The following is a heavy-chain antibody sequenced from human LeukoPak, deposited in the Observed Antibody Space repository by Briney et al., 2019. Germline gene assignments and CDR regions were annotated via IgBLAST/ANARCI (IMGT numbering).Heavy chain of an antibody. J-gene: IGHJ4*02. V-gene: IGHV3-30*03. CDR3: ARDSLRYSSGWYGY. CDR1: GFTFSRYG. Sequence: GGSLRLSCAASGFTFSRYGMHWVRQAPGKGLEWVAVISYDGSNKYYADSVKGRFTISRDNSKNTLYLQMNSLRAEDTAVYYCARDSLRYSSGWYGYWGQGTLVTVSS. CDR2: ISYDGSNK. D-gene: IGHD6-19*01.